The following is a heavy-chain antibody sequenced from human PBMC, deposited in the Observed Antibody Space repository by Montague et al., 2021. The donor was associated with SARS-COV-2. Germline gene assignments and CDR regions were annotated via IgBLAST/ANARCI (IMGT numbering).Heavy chain of an antibody. CDR2: INHSGST. D-gene: IGHD4/OR15-4a*01. J-gene: IGHJ4*02. CDR1: GGSFSGYY. V-gene: IGHV4-34*01. Sequence: TLSLTCAVYGGSFSGYYWSWIRQPPGKGLEWIGEINHSGSTNYNPSLKSRVTISLDTSKNQFSLKLGSVTAADTAVYYCARGVPGYWGQGTLVTVSS. CDR3: ARGVPGY.